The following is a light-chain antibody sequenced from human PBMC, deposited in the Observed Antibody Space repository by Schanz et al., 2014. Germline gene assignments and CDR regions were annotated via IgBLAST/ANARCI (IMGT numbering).Light chain of an antibody. V-gene: IGKV3-11*01. CDR1: QSISSY. Sequence: ETVLTQSPATLSLSPGERATLSCRASQSISSYLAWYQQKPGQAPRLLIYDASNRATGIPARFSGSGSGTDFTLTINSLEPEDFAVYYCQQYGSSPLTFGQGTKLEIK. CDR2: DAS. J-gene: IGKJ2*01. CDR3: QQYGSSPLT.